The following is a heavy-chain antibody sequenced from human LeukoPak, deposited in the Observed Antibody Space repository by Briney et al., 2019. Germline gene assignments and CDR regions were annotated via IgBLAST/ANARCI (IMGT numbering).Heavy chain of an antibody. V-gene: IGHV3-48*01. J-gene: IGHJ2*01. D-gene: IGHD1-26*01. CDR3: ARDDMWELLGLDY. Sequence: GGSLRLSCAASGFTFSSYSMNWVRQAPGKGLEWVSYISSSSSTIYYADSVKGRFTISRDNAKNSLYLQMNSLRAEDTAVYYCARDDMWELLGLDYWGRGTLVTVSS. CDR2: ISSSSSTI. CDR1: GFTFSSYS.